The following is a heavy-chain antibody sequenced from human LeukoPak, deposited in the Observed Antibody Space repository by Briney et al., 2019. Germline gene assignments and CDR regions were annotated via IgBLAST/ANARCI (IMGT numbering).Heavy chain of an antibody. J-gene: IGHJ4*02. V-gene: IGHV4-38-2*01. CDR3: ASKVTTPFDY. Sequence: PSETLSLTCAVSGYSISSGYYWGWIRQPPGKGLEWIGSIYHSGSTYYNPSLKSRVTISVDTSKNQFSLKLSSVTAAVTAVYYCASKVTTPFDYWGQGTLVTVSS. D-gene: IGHD4-17*01. CDR1: GYSISSGYY. CDR2: IYHSGST.